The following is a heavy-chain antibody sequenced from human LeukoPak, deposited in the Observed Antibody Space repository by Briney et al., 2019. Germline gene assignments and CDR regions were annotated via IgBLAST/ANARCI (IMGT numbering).Heavy chain of an antibody. CDR3: AQGGATISDY. CDR2: ISGSGGST. D-gene: IGHD5-12*01. CDR1: GFTFSSYA. J-gene: IGHJ4*02. V-gene: IGHV3-23*01. Sequence: PGGSLRLSCAASGFTFSSYAMSWVRQAPGKGLEWVSAISGSGGSTYYADSVKGRFTISRDNAKNSLYLQMNTLRVEDTAVYYCAQGGATISDYWGQGTLVTVSS.